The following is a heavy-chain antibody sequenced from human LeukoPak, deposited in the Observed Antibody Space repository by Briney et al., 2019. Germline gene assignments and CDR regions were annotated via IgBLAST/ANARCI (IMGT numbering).Heavy chain of an antibody. J-gene: IGHJ4*02. Sequence: RSGGSLTLSCAASGFTFRSYEMNWVRQAPGRGLEWIAYLSSSGSAFSYADSVKGRFTIARDNAKNSVYLEMNSLRADDTAVYYCARSARLMKGVVEVTALDDWGQGTLVTVSS. D-gene: IGHD3-3*01. CDR3: ARSARLMKGVVEVTALDD. CDR1: GFTFRSYE. V-gene: IGHV3-48*03. CDR2: LSSSGSAF.